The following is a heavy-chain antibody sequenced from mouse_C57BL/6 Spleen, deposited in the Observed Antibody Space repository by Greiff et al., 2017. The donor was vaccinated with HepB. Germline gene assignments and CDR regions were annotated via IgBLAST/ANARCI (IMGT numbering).Heavy chain of an antibody. J-gene: IGHJ2*01. CDR3: ARDRGTRYFDY. CDR2: ISDGGSYT. D-gene: IGHD3-1*01. V-gene: IGHV5-4*01. CDR1: GFTFSSYA. Sequence: EVQWVESGGGLVKPGGSLKLSCAASGFTFSSYAMSWVRQTPEKRLEWVATISDGGSYTYYPDNVKGRFTISRDNAKNNLYLQMSHLKSEDTAMYYCARDRGTRYFDYWGQGTTLTVSS.